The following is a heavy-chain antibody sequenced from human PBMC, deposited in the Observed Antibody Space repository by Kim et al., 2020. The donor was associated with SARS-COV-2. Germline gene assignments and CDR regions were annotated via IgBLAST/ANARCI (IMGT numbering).Heavy chain of an antibody. D-gene: IGHD3-22*01. CDR3: ARGTGAYYYDSSRTSFDY. Sequence: FQGRVTITRDPSASTAYMELSSLRSEDTAVYYCARGTGAYYYDSSRTSFDYWGQGTLVTVSS. V-gene: IGHV1-3*01. J-gene: IGHJ4*02.